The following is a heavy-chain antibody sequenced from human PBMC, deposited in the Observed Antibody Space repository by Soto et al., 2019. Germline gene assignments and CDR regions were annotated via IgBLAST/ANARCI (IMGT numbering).Heavy chain of an antibody. CDR2: VYHSGDT. CDR1: GASINNVGYY. CDR3: ARMVRGGRGLDP. D-gene: IGHD3-10*01. V-gene: IGHV4-31*11. J-gene: IGHJ5*02. Sequence: QVQLQESGPGLVKPSQTLSLTCAVSGASINNVGYYWGWVRQHPGKGLEWLGHVYHSGDTYYNPSLKRRLTISVDTSKNQFSMNLTSATAADTAVYSCARMVRGGRGLDPWGQGALVRVSS.